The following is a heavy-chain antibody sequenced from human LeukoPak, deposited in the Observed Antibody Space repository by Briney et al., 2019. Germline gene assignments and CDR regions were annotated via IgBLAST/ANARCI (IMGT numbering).Heavy chain of an antibody. J-gene: IGHJ4*02. Sequence: PGGSLRLSCAASGFTFSSYWMTWVRQALGKGLEWVANIKEDGSEKYYVDSVKGRFTISRDNAKNSLYLQLNSLRAEDTAVYYCARVVVVYSYASPTLYFDFWGQGTLVTVSS. V-gene: IGHV3-7*01. CDR2: IKEDGSEK. CDR3: ARVVVVYSYASPTLYFDF. CDR1: GFTFSSYW. D-gene: IGHD5-18*01.